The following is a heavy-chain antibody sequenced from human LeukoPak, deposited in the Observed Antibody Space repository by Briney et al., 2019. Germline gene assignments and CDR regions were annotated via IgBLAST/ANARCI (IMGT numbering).Heavy chain of an antibody. D-gene: IGHD6-19*01. Sequence: GGSLRLSCSASGFTFSSCGMHWVRQAPGKGLEWVAFIWYDGSNKYYTDSVKGRFTISRDNAQNTLYLQMNSLRAEDTAVYYCATSSTSGPYYFDYWGQGTLVTVSS. CDR2: IWYDGSNK. CDR1: GFTFSSCG. V-gene: IGHV3-30*02. J-gene: IGHJ4*02. CDR3: ATSSTSGPYYFDY.